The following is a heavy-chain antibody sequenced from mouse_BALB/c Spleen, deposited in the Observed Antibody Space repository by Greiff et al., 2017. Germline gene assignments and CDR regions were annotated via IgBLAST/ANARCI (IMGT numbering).Heavy chain of an antibody. D-gene: IGHD2-10*02. CDR2: ISSGSSTI. CDR3: ARGLYGNYAWFAY. J-gene: IGHJ3*01. Sequence: EVKVVESGGGLVQPGGSRKLSCAASGFTFSSFGMHWVRQAPEKGLEWVAYISSGSSTIYYADTVKGRFTISRDNPKITLSLQMTSLRSEDTAMYYCARGLYGNYAWFAYWGQGTLVTVSA. V-gene: IGHV5-17*02. CDR1: GFTFSSFG.